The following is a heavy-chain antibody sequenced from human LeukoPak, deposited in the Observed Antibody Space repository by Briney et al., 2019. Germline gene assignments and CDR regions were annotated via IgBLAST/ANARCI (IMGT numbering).Heavy chain of an antibody. CDR1: YW. D-gene: IGHD6-6*01. Sequence: YWSWIRQHPGKGLEWMGIIYPGDSDTRYSPSFQGQVTISADKSISTAYLQWSSLKASDTAMYYCARQGSSIAARTFDYWGQGTLVTVSS. J-gene: IGHJ4*02. CDR3: ARQGSSIAARTFDY. V-gene: IGHV5-51*01. CDR2: IYPGDSDT.